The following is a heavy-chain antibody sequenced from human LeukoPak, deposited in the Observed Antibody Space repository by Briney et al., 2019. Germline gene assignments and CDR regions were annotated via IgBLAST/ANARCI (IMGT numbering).Heavy chain of an antibody. CDR3: ARPYSSSWSINVDAFDI. CDR1: GGSISSSSYY. V-gene: IGHV4-39*01. D-gene: IGHD6-13*01. CDR2: IYYSGST. J-gene: IGHJ3*02. Sequence: TSETLSLTCTVSGGSISSSSYYWVCIRQPPGKGLEGIGSIYYSGSTYYNPSLKSRVTISVDTSKNQFSLKLSSVTAADTAVYYCARPYSSSWSINVDAFDIWGQGTMVTVSS.